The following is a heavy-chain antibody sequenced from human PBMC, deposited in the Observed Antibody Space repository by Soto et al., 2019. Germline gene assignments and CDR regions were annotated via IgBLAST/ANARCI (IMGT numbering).Heavy chain of an antibody. J-gene: IGHJ4*02. CDR1: GGSFSAYY. D-gene: IGHD6-13*01. CDR2: INHSGST. Sequence: KTSETLSLTCAVYGGSFSAYYWSWIRQPPGKGLEWIGEINHSGSTNYNPSLKSRVTISVDTSKNQFSLKLNSVTAADTAVYYCARGLGKQWGQGTLVTVSS. CDR3: ARGLGKQ. V-gene: IGHV4-34*01.